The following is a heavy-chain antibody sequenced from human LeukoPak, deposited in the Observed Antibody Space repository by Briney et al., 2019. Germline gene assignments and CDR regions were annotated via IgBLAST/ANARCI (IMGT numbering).Heavy chain of an antibody. CDR2: ISAYNGNT. V-gene: IGHV1-18*01. Sequence: GASVKVSCKASGYTFTSYGISWVRQAPGQGLEWRGWISAYNGNTNYAQKLQGRVTMTTDTSTSTAYMELRSLRSDDTAVYYCARRPNYYGSGGYYYMDVWGKGTTVTVSS. D-gene: IGHD3-10*01. CDR3: ARRPNYYGSGGYYYMDV. CDR1: GYTFTSYG. J-gene: IGHJ6*03.